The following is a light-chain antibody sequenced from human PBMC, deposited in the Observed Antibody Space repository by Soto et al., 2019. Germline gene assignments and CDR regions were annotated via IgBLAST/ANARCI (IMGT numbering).Light chain of an antibody. CDR1: QSISSQ. CDR3: QQYSDYPRT. V-gene: IGKV1-5*01. J-gene: IGKJ1*01. CDR2: DAS. Sequence: DIQMTRSPSTQSASVGDRVTITCRASQSISSQLAWYKQNPGKAPKPLIYDASSLESGVPSRFRGSGSGTDFTLTISSLQPDDFATYYCQQYSDYPRTFGQGTKVDIK.